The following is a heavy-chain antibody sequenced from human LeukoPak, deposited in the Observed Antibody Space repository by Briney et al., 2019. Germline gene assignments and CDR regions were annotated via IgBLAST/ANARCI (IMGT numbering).Heavy chain of an antibody. D-gene: IGHD5-24*01. CDR3: ARAGDGGENYYGMDV. Sequence: PSETLSLTCTVSGGSISSYYWSWIRQPPGKGLEWIGYIYYGGSTNYNPSLKSRVTISVDTSKNQFSLKLSSVTAADTAVYYCARAGDGGENYYGMDVWGQGTTVTVSS. J-gene: IGHJ6*02. V-gene: IGHV4-59*01. CDR2: IYYGGST. CDR1: GGSISSYY.